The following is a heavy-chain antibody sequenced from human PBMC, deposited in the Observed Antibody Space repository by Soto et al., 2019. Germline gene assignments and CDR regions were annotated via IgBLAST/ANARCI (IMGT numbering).Heavy chain of an antibody. CDR1: GVSVNNDNYY. CDR3: AREYSNSPEAFDF. V-gene: IGHV4-61*03. Sequence: SETLSLTCTVSGVSVNNDNYYWSWIRQPPGKGLEWIGYIYYTGGTTYNPSLKSRVTISLDTSRNHFSLSLSSVTAADTAVFYCAREYSNSPEAFDFWGRGTLVTVSS. CDR2: IYYTGGT. D-gene: IGHD6-6*01. J-gene: IGHJ4*02.